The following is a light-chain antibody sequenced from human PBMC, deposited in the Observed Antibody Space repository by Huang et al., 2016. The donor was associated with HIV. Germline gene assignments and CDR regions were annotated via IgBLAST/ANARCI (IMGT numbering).Light chain of an antibody. CDR1: ESILRN. CDR3: QQYNKWPPYT. V-gene: IGKV3-15*01. Sequence: VMTQSPATLSVSPGERATLSCRASESILRNLAWYQQRPGQPPSLLIYGASVRLPGIVHRCRGSGSGTEFSLTISSLQSEDFAVYYCQQYNKWPPYTYGQGTKLEIK. J-gene: IGKJ2*01. CDR2: GAS.